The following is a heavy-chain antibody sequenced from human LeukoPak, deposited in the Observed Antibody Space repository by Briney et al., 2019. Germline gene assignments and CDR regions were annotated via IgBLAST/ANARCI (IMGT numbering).Heavy chain of an antibody. J-gene: IGHJ4*02. V-gene: IGHV1-24*01. CDR1: GYTLTELS. Sequence: ASVKVFCKVSGYTLTELSMHRVRQAPGKGLEWMGGFDPEDGETINAQMFQGRVTMTEDTSTDTAYMELSSLRSEDTAVYYCATLYGMWDYWGQGTLVTVSS. CDR2: FDPEDGET. CDR3: ATLYGMWDY. D-gene: IGHD2-2*02.